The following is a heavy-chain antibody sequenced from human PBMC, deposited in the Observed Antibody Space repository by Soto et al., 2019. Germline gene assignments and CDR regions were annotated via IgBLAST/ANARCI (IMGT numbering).Heavy chain of an antibody. D-gene: IGHD1-26*01. Sequence: GGSLRLSCAASGFTFSNAWMSWVRQAPGKGLEWVGRVKSKADGGSGDYAAPVKGRFVVSRDDSKDIVYLQMNSLKIEDTGVYYCTTDSRTTLPEIRFDYWGHGTQVTVSS. CDR3: TTDSRTTLPEIRFDY. V-gene: IGHV3-15*01. CDR2: VKSKADGGSG. J-gene: IGHJ4*01. CDR1: GFTFSNAW.